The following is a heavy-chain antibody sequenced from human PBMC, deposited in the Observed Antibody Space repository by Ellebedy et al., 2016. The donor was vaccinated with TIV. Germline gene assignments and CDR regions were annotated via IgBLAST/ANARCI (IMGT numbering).Heavy chain of an antibody. CDR3: ARGKLAAAGIDY. J-gene: IGHJ4*02. CDR2: TYYSGST. Sequence: MPSETLSLTCTVSGGSISRGSYYWNWIRQYPGKGLEWIGYTYYSGSTYYNPSLKSRVNVSVDTSKNQFSLKLSSVTAADTAVDYCARGKLAAAGIDYWGQGTLVTVSS. CDR1: GGSISRGSYY. V-gene: IGHV4-31*03. D-gene: IGHD6-13*01.